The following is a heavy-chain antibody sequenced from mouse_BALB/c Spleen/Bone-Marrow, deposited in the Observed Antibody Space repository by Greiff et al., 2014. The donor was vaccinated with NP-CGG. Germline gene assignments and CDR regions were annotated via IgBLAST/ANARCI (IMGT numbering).Heavy chain of an antibody. CDR2: IYPGDGDT. Sequence: QVQLQQSGPELMKPGASVKISCKASGYAFSSSWMSWVKQRPGQGLEWIGRIYPGDGDTNYNGKFKGKATLTADKSSSTAYMQLSSPTSVDSAVYFCARWGITSYYFDYWGQGTPLTVSS. CDR3: ARWGITSYYFDY. CDR1: GYAFSSSW. D-gene: IGHD2-4*01. V-gene: IGHV1-82*01. J-gene: IGHJ2*01.